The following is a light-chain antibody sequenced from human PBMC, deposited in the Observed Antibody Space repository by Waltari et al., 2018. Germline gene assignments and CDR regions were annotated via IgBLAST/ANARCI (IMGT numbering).Light chain of an antibody. V-gene: IGKV1-9*01. CDR2: AAS. CDR3: QQYNSYPYT. Sequence: IQLTQSPSSLSASVGDRVPITCRASQGVTTYLAWYQQKPGKAPNLLISAASTLQSGVPSRFSGSGSGTDFTLTISSLQPEDFATYHCQQYNSYPYTFGQGTKLEI. CDR1: QGVTTY. J-gene: IGKJ2*01.